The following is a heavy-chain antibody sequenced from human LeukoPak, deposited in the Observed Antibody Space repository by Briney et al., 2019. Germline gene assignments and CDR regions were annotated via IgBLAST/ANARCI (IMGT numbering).Heavy chain of an antibody. V-gene: IGHV4-34*01. CDR2: INHSGST. CDR3: ARVREGIAAQGYGHWFDP. Sequence: SETLSLTCAVYGGSFSGYYWSWIRQPPGKGLEWIGEINHSGSTNYNPSLKSRVTISVDTSKNQFSLKLSSVTAADTAVYYCARVREGIAAQGYGHWFDPWGQGTLVTVSS. D-gene: IGHD6-13*01. J-gene: IGHJ5*02. CDR1: GGSFSGYY.